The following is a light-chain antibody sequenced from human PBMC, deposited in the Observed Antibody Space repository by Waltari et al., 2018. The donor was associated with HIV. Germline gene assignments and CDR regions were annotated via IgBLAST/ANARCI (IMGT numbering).Light chain of an antibody. CDR1: SSHIGSNT. Sequence: QSVLTQPPPASGTPGQRVTISCSGSSSHIGSNTVNWYRQLPGTAPKLLIYSNNQRPSGVPDRFSGSKSGTSASLAISGLQSDYEADYYCATWDDSLNGWVFGGGTKLTVL. J-gene: IGLJ3*02. V-gene: IGLV1-44*01. CDR2: SNN. CDR3: ATWDDSLNGWV.